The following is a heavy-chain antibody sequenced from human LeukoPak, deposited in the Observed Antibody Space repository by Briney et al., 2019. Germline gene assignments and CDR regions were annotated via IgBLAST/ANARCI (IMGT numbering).Heavy chain of an antibody. CDR1: GGTFSSYA. D-gene: IGHD2-15*01. Sequence: GSSVKVSCKASGGTFSSYAISWVRQAPGQGLEWMGRIIPILGIANYAQKFQGRVTITADKSTSTPYMELSSLTSEDTAVYYCAREGPGGIVVVVDLYYGMDVWGQGTTVTVSS. J-gene: IGHJ6*02. V-gene: IGHV1-69*04. CDR2: IIPILGIA. CDR3: AREGPGGIVVVVDLYYGMDV.